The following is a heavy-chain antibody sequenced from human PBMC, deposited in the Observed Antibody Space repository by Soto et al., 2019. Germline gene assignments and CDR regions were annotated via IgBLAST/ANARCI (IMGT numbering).Heavy chain of an antibody. CDR3: AAGDLRTNYYYGMDV. J-gene: IGHJ6*01. D-gene: IGHD3-3*01. Sequence: PSQTLCLTCAFYGGFFSGYYWSWIRQPPGKGLEWIGEINHSGSTNYNPSLKSRVTISVDTSKNQFSLNLSSVTAADTAVYYCAAGDLRTNYYYGMDVWGQGTPVTVSS. CDR2: INHSGST. CDR1: GGFFSGYY. V-gene: IGHV4-34*01.